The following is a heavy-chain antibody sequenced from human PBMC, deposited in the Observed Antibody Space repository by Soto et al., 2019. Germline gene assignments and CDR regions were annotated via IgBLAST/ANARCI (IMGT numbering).Heavy chain of an antibody. CDR3: ARGDCGTSCYIGY. D-gene: IGHD2-2*01. Sequence: PGGSLRLSCAASGFGFSNYEMNWVRQAPGKGLEWVSYITSGGGATIYADSVKGRFTISRDNAKDSLYLQMNSLRVEDTAVYYCARGDCGTSCYIGYWGQGVLVTVSS. CDR1: GFGFSNYE. CDR2: ITSGGGAT. J-gene: IGHJ4*02. V-gene: IGHV3-48*03.